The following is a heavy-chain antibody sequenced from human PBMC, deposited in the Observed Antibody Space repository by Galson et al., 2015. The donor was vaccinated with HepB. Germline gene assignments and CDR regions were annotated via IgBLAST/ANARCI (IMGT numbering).Heavy chain of an antibody. Sequence: SLRLSCAASGFTFSSYAMSWVRQAPGKGLEWVSAISGSGGSTYYADSVKGRFTISRDNSKNTLYLQVNSLRAEDTAVYYCAKDASNSGSYYAWFDPWGQGTLVTVSS. CDR1: GFTFSSYA. CDR3: AKDASNSGSYYAWFDP. V-gene: IGHV3-23*01. CDR2: ISGSGGST. D-gene: IGHD1-26*01. J-gene: IGHJ5*02.